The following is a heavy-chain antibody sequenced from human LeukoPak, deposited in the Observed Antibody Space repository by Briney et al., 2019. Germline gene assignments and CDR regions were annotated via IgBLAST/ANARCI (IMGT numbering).Heavy chain of an antibody. CDR2: INPNSGGT. CDR3: ARDYGLWFGELSNFDY. J-gene: IGHJ4*02. V-gene: IGHV1-2*02. D-gene: IGHD3-10*01. Sequence: ASVKVSCKASGYTFTGYYMHWVRQAPGQGLEWMGWINPNSGGTNYAQKFQGRVTMTRDTSISTAYMELSRLRSDDTAVYYCARDYGLWFGELSNFDYWGQGTLVTVSS. CDR1: GYTFTGYY.